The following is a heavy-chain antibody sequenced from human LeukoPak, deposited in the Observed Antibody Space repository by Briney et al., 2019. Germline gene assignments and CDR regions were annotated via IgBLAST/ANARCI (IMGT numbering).Heavy chain of an antibody. CDR3: ARHSGSGSYYFDY. CDR2: IYYSGTT. J-gene: IGHJ4*02. D-gene: IGHD3-10*01. V-gene: IGHV4-59*01. CDR1: GGSISSYY. Sequence: KPSETLSLTCTVSGGSISSYYWSWIRQPPGKGLEWIGYIYYSGTTNYNPSLKSRVTISVDTSKNQFSLKLSSVTAADTAVYYCARHSGSGSYYFDYWGQGTLVTVSS.